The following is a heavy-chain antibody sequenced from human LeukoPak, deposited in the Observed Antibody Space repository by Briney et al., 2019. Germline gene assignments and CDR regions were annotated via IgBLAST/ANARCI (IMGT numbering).Heavy chain of an antibody. Sequence: PSETLSLTCTVSGGSISSYYWSWIRQPPGKGLEWIGYIYDSGSTNYNPSLKSRVTISVDTSKNQFSLKLSSVTAADTAVYYCARDSSGYYHWFDPWGQGTLVTVSS. D-gene: IGHD3-22*01. CDR2: IYDSGST. V-gene: IGHV4-59*01. CDR3: ARDSSGYYHWFDP. CDR1: GGSISSYY. J-gene: IGHJ5*02.